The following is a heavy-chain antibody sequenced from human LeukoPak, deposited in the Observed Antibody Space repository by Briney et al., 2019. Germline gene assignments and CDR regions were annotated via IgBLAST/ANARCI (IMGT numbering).Heavy chain of an antibody. CDR3: ARGRRVVVPAAIGPDNPPFDY. J-gene: IGHJ4*02. D-gene: IGHD2-2*01. Sequence: PSETLSLTCAVYGGSISGYYWSWIRQPPGKGLEWIGEINHSGSTNYNPSLKSRVTISVDTSKNQFSLKLSSVTAADTAVYYCARGRRVVVPAAIGPDNPPFDYWGQGTLVTVSS. CDR1: GGSISGYY. CDR2: INHSGST. V-gene: IGHV4-34*01.